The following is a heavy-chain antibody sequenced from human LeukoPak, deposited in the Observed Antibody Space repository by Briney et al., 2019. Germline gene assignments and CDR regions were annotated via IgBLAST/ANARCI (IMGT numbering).Heavy chain of an antibody. D-gene: IGHD3-22*01. V-gene: IGHV3-7*01. CDR1: GFTFSSYW. CDR2: IKQDGSGK. Sequence: SGGSLRLSCAASGFTFSSYWMSWVRQAPGKGLEWVANIKQDGSGKYYVDSVKGRFTISRDNAKNSLYLQMNSLRAEDTAVYYCARDISARSITMIVGERYFQHWGQGTLVTVSS. CDR3: ARDISARSITMIVGERYFQH. J-gene: IGHJ1*01.